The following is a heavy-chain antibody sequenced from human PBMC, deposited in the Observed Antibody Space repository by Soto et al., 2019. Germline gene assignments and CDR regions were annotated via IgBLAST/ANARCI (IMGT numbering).Heavy chain of an antibody. CDR2: ITPNSGGT. CDR3: AREARITIFGVVTPLDY. J-gene: IGHJ4*02. D-gene: IGHD3-3*01. CDR1: GYTFTGYY. V-gene: IGHV1-2*02. Sequence: QVQLVQSGAEVKKPGASVKVSCKASGYTFTGYYMHWVRQAPGQGLEWMGWITPNSGGTNYAQKFQGRVTMTRDTSISAAYMELSRLRSDDTAVYYCAREARITIFGVVTPLDYWGQGTLVTVSS.